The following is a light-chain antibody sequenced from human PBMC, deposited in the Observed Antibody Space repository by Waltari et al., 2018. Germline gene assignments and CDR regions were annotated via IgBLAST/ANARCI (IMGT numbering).Light chain of an antibody. CDR1: SSDIGCYHY. Sequence: QSALTQPPSASGSPGQSVPISRTGTSSDIGCYHYVSWYQHHPDNPPQHMIYEVSKRPSGVPDRFSGSKSDNPASLTVSGLQAEDEADYYCSSYAGSDNCVVFGGGTKLTVL. CDR3: SSYAGSDNCVV. CDR2: EVS. J-gene: IGLJ2*01. V-gene: IGLV2-8*01.